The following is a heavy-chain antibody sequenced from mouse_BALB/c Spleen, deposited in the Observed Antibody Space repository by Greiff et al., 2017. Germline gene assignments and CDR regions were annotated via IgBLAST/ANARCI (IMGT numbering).Heavy chain of an antibody. CDR2: INPYNGDT. CDR3: AREEGNRFDY. J-gene: IGHJ2*01. D-gene: IGHD2-1*01. CDR1: GYSFTGYF. V-gene: IGHV1-20*02. Sequence: EVKLQQSGPELVKPGASVKISCKASGYSFTGYFMNWVMQSHGKSLEWIGRINPYNGDTFYNQKFKGKATLTVDKSSSTAHMELRSLASEDSAVYYCAREEGNRFDYWGQGTTLTVSS.